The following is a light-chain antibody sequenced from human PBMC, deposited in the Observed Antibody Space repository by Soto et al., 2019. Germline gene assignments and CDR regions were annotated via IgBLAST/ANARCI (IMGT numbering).Light chain of an antibody. J-gene: IGLJ1*01. V-gene: IGLV2-14*01. CDR1: SSDVGGYNA. CDR2: DVS. CDR3: SSYTRSGVYV. Sequence: QSALTQPASVSGSPGQSITISCTGTSSDVGGYNAVSWYQQHPGRAPKLMIYDVSNRPSGISNRFSGSESGSTASLTISGLQAEDDAVYYCSSYTRSGVYVFGAGTKLTVL.